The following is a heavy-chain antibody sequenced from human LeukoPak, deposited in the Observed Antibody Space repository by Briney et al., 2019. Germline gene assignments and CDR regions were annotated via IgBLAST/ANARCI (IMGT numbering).Heavy chain of an antibody. J-gene: IGHJ5*02. CDR3: ARDWSNEYSSSWYWLFSSQLDP. CDR2: INPSGGST. D-gene: IGHD6-13*01. Sequence: ASVKVSCKASGYTFTSYYMHWVRQAPGQGLEWMGIINPSGGSTSYAQKFQGRVTMTRDMSTSTVYMELSSLRSEDTAVYYCARDWSNEYSSSWYWLFSSQLDPWGQGTLVTVSS. V-gene: IGHV1-46*01. CDR1: GYTFTSYY.